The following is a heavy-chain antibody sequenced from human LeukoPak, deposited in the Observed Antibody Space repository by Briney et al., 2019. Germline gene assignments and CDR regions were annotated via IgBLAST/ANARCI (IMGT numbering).Heavy chain of an antibody. CDR3: ARDPIRSCSGVSCSGAFDI. Sequence: GALRLSCAASGFTFSSYEINWVRQAPGKGLEWVSYISRSVITTFYADSVKGRFTISRDNAKNSVYLQMNSLRAEDTAVYYCARDPIRSCSGVSCSGAFDIWGQGTMVTVSS. V-gene: IGHV3-48*03. D-gene: IGHD2-15*01. CDR2: ISRSVITT. CDR1: GFTFSSYE. J-gene: IGHJ3*02.